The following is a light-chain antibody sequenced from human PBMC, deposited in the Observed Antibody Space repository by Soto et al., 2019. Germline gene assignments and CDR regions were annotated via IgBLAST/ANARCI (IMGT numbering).Light chain of an antibody. V-gene: IGKV1-5*01. CDR1: QSIGNW. Sequence: DIQMTQSPSTLSASVGDRVTITCRASQSIGNWLTWYQQKPGKAPKLLIFDSSGLESGVPSRFSGSGSGTEFTLTINSLQPDDSATYYCQRYNTYWTFGQGTKVEIK. CDR2: DSS. CDR3: QRYNTYWT. J-gene: IGKJ1*01.